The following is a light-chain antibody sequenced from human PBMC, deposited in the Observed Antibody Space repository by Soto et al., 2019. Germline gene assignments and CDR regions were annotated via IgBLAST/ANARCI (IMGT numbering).Light chain of an antibody. J-gene: IGKJ4*01. CDR1: QSVSSN. CDR3: QQYNDWPPELT. V-gene: IGKV3-15*01. CDR2: GAS. Sequence: EIMMTQSPATLSVSPGERATLSCWASQSVSSNLAWYQQRPGQAPRLLIYGASTRAAGIPARFSGSGSGTDFTLTISGLQSEDSAVYYCQQYNDWPPELTLGGRTEVEIK.